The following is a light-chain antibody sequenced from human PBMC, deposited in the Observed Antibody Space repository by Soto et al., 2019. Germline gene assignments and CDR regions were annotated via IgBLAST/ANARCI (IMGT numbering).Light chain of an antibody. CDR1: QRISSY. V-gene: IGKV3-11*01. CDR2: DAS. J-gene: IGKJ4*01. Sequence: PGERATLSCRASQRISSYLAWYQQKPGQAPRLLIYDASNRTTGIPARFSASGSRTDFTLTISGLEPADFPVYYCQQRSNWPGTFGGGTKVEIK. CDR3: QQRSNWPGT.